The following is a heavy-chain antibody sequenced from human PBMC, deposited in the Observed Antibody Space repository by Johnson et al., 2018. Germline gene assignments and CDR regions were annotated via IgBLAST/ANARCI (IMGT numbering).Heavy chain of an antibody. V-gene: IGHV3-9*01. CDR2: ISWNSGSI. CDR1: GFTFDDYA. CDR3: AKDLGSDYDDAFDI. Sequence: VQLVESGGGLVQPGRSLRLSCAASGFTFDDYAMHWVRQAPGKGLEWVSGISWNSGSIGYADSVKGRFTISRDNAKNSLYLQMNSLRAEDTALYYCAKDLGSDYDDAFDIWGKGTMVTVSS. J-gene: IGHJ3*02. D-gene: IGHD1-26*01.